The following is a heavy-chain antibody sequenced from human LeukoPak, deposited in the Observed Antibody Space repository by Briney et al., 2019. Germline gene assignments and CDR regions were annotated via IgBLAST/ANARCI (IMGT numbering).Heavy chain of an antibody. V-gene: IGHV3-21*04. Sequence: GGSLRLSCAASGFTFSSDSMNWVRQAPGKGLEWVSCISSSSSYIYYADSVKGRFTISRDNSKNTLYLEVISLTAEDTAVYYCAKDGAWLRFGEWSQGTLVTVSS. D-gene: IGHD3-10*01. CDR1: GFTFSSDS. J-gene: IGHJ4*02. CDR3: AKDGAWLRFGE. CDR2: ISSSSSYI.